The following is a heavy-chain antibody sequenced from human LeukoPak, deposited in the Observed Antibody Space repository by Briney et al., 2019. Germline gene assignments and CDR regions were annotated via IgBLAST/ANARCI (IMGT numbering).Heavy chain of an antibody. CDR3: AKKGYDILTGYPLLFDY. V-gene: IGHV3-23*01. CDR2: ISGSGGST. CDR1: GFTFSSYA. J-gene: IGHJ4*02. D-gene: IGHD3-9*01. Sequence: GGSLRLSCAASGFTFSSYAMSWVPQAPGKGLEWVSAISGSGGSTYYADSVKGRFTISRDNSKNTLYLQMNSLRAEDTAVYYCAKKGYDILTGYPLLFDYWGQGTLVTVSS.